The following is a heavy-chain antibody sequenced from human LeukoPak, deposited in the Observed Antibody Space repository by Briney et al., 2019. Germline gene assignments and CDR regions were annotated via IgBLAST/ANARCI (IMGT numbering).Heavy chain of an antibody. J-gene: IGHJ3*02. Sequence: GGSLRLSCAASGFTFSSYSMNWVRQAPGKGLEWVSSISSSSSYIYYADSVKGRFTISRDNAKNSLYLQMNSLRAEDTAMYYCARGDAEDAFDIWGQGTMVTVSS. V-gene: IGHV3-21*01. D-gene: IGHD2-21*01. CDR2: ISSSSSYI. CDR3: ARGDAEDAFDI. CDR1: GFTFSSYS.